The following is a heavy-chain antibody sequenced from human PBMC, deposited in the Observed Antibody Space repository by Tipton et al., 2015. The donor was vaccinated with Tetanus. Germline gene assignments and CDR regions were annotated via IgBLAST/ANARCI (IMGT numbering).Heavy chain of an antibody. CDR3: VRDRAAAGGSDY. V-gene: IGHV1-18*01. CDR1: GYTFTTYG. J-gene: IGHJ4*02. D-gene: IGHD6-25*01. CDR2: ISAYTGNT. Sequence: QVQLVQSGAEVKKPGASVKVSCKASGYTFTTYGISWVRQAPGQGLEWMGWISAYTGNTNYAQKFQGRVTMTTDTSATTAYMELRNLRSDNTAVYYCVRDRAAAGGSDYWGQGTLVTV.